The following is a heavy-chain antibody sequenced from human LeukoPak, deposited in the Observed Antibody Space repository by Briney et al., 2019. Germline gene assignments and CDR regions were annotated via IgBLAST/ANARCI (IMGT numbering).Heavy chain of an antibody. CDR3: AKDAVLWFGELTTFDY. Sequence: SGGSLRLSCAASGFIFSNYGMNWVRQAPGKGLEWVSGITGNGGTTYYADSVKGRFTISRDNSKNTLYLQMNSLRAEDTAVYYCAKDAVLWFGELTTFDYWGQGTLVTVSS. V-gene: IGHV3-23*01. D-gene: IGHD3-10*01. CDR1: GFIFSNYG. CDR2: ITGNGGTT. J-gene: IGHJ4*02.